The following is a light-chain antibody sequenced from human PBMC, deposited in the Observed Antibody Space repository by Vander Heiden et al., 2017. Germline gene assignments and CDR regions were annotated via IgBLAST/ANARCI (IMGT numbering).Light chain of an antibody. V-gene: IGKV1-39*01. CDR3: QQSYSTPLMYT. CDR1: QSISRY. J-gene: IGKJ2*01. Sequence: DIQMTQSPSSLSASVGDSVTITCRASQSISRYLNWYQQKPGKAPKLLIYAASSLQSGVPARFSGSGSGTYFTLTISSLQPEDFATYYCQQSYSTPLMYTFGQGTKLEIK. CDR2: AAS.